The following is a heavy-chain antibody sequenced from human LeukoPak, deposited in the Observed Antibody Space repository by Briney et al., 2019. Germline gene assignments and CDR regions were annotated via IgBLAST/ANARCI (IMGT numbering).Heavy chain of an antibody. J-gene: IGHJ4*02. CDR3: AKAGQPGFDY. Sequence: GGSLRLSCAASGFTFSSYGMHWVRQAPGKGLEWVAVISYDGSNKYYADSVKGRFTISRDNSKNTLYLQMNSLRAEDTAVYYCAKAGQPGFDYWGQGTLVTVSS. V-gene: IGHV3-30*18. CDR2: ISYDGSNK. CDR1: GFTFSSYG. D-gene: IGHD3-10*01.